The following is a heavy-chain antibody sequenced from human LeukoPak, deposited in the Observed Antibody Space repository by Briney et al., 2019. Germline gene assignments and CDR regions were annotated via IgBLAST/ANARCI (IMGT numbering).Heavy chain of an antibody. Sequence: GESLKISCKGSGYSFASYWIGWVRLMPGQGLEWMGIIYPGDSDTKYSPSFQGRVTISADKSINTTYLQWSSLKASDTAMYYCASTGPFEYSSSSGHYYGMDVWGQGTTVTVSS. CDR3: ASTGPFEYSSSSGHYYGMDV. CDR1: GYSFASYW. D-gene: IGHD6-6*01. J-gene: IGHJ6*02. CDR2: IYPGDSDT. V-gene: IGHV5-51*01.